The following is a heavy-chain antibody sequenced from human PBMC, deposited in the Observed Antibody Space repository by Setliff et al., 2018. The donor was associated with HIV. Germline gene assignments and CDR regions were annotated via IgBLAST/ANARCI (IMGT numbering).Heavy chain of an antibody. CDR1: GGSISSSY. V-gene: IGHV4-59*01. D-gene: IGHD3-10*01. CDR2: IHYSGST. CDR3: ARGRDKYGPIDY. Sequence: LTCTVSGGSISSSYWTWTRQPPGKGLEWIGNIHYSGSTNYNPSLKSRVTISVDTSRSQFSLKLSSVTAADTAVYYCARGRDKYGPIDYWGQGTLVTVSS. J-gene: IGHJ4*02.